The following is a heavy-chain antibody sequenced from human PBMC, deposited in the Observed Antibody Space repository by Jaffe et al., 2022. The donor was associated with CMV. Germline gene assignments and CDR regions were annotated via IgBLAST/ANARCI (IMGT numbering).Heavy chain of an antibody. CDR2: ISAYNGNT. J-gene: IGHJ6*03. D-gene: IGHD3-22*01. CDR1: GYTFTSYG. Sequence: QVQLVQSGAEVKKPGASVKVSCKASGYTFTSYGISWVRQAPGQGLEWMGWISAYNGNTNYAQKLQGRVTMTTDTSTSTAYMELRSLRSDDTAVYYCARACYDSSGYIPTKENYYYYYYMDVWGKGTTVTVSS. V-gene: IGHV1-18*04. CDR3: ARACYDSSGYIPTKENYYYYYYMDV.